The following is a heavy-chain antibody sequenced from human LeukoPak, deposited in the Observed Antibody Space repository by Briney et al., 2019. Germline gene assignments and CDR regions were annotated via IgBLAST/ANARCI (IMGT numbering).Heavy chain of an antibody. Sequence: GGSLRLSCEASGLTFTTSWMHWVRQAPGKGLVWVSRTNNDGRNTRYADSVKGRFTISRDNAKNTLFLQMDSLRAEDTAVYYCAKDASSSWYNWFDPWGQGTLVTVSS. CDR3: AKDASSSWYNWFDP. V-gene: IGHV3-74*01. D-gene: IGHD6-13*01. CDR1: GLTFTTSW. J-gene: IGHJ5*02. CDR2: TNNDGRNT.